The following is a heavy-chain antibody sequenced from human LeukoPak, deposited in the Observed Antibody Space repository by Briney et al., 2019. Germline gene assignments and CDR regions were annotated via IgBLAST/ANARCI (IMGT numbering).Heavy chain of an antibody. Sequence: PSETLSLTCAVYGGSFSGYYWSWIRQPPGKGLEWIGEINHSGSTNYNPSLKSRVTISVDTSKNQFSLKLSSVTAADTAVYYCARGFPYCGGDCYLLWFDPWGQGTLVTVSS. D-gene: IGHD2-21*02. CDR2: INHSGST. J-gene: IGHJ5*02. V-gene: IGHV4-34*01. CDR3: ARGFPYCGGDCYLLWFDP. CDR1: GGSFSGYY.